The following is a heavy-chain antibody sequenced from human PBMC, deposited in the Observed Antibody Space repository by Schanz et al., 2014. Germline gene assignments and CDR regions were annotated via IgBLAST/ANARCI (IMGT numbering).Heavy chain of an antibody. CDR1: GFTFSSYA. CDR3: ANEMFGELSAFDI. D-gene: IGHD3-10*02. Sequence: EVQLLESGGGLVQPGGSLRLSCAASGFTFSSYAMSWVRQAPGKGLEWVSDISGSGGSTYYADSVEGRFTISRDNTKNTQQLRMSNQGAEDSDGSYYANEMFGELSAFDIWGQGTMVTVSS. J-gene: IGHJ3*02. CDR2: ISGSGGST. V-gene: IGHV3-23*01.